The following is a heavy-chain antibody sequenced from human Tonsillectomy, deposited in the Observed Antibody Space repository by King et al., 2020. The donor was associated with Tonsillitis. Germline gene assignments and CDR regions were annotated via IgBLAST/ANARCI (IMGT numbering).Heavy chain of an antibody. Sequence: VQLVESGAEVKKPGASVKVSCKASGYTFTSYGISWVRKAPGQGLEWMGWISAYNGNTNYAQKLQGRVTMTTDTSTSTAYMELRSLRSDDPAVYYCDKCDLCVYGEYPPYYYGMDVWGQGTTVTVSS. CDR2: ISAYNGNT. J-gene: IGHJ6*02. V-gene: IGHV1-18*04. CDR1: GYTFTSYG. D-gene: IGHD4-17*01. CDR3: DKCDLCVYGEYPPYYYGMDV.